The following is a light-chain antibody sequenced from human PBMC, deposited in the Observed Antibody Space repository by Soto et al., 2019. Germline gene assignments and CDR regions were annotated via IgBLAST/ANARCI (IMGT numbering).Light chain of an antibody. Sequence: EIVLTQSPGTLSLSPGERATLSCRASQSVSSNYLAWYQQKPGQAPRLLIYGASSRATGVPDRFSGSRSGTDFTLSISKQEPEDFALYYCQQYGSSPPLTFGEGTKVDIK. J-gene: IGKJ4*01. V-gene: IGKV3-20*01. CDR2: GAS. CDR1: QSVSSNY. CDR3: QQYGSSPPLT.